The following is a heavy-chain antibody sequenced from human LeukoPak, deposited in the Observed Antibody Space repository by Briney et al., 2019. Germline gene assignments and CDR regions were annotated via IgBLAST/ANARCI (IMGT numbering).Heavy chain of an antibody. V-gene: IGHV3-30*04. Sequence: GRSLRLSCAASGFTFRDYAIHWVRQAPGRGLEWVTVISPDGRKTQYADSVKGRFTISRDNSKNTLYLQMNSLRAEDTAVYYCAKDEDCSGGSCYLYWGQGTLVTVSS. D-gene: IGHD2-15*01. CDR2: ISPDGRKT. CDR1: GFTFRDYA. CDR3: AKDEDCSGGSCYLY. J-gene: IGHJ4*02.